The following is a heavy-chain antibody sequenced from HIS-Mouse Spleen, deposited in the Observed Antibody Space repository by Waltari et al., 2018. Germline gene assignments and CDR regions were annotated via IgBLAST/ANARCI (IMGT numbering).Heavy chain of an antibody. J-gene: IGHJ4*02. CDR3: ARGAGYFDY. V-gene: IGHV4-39*07. Sequence: QLQLQESGPGLVKPSETLSLTCTVSGGSISSSSYYWGWIRQPPGKGLEWIGSIYYSGRTYYNPSLKSRVSLSVHTSKHQFSLKLSSVTAADTAVYYCARGAGYFDYWGQGTLVTVSS. CDR1: GGSISSSSYY. CDR2: IYYSGRT.